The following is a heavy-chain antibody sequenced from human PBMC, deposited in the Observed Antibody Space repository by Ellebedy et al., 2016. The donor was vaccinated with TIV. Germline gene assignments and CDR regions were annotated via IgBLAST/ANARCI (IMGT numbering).Heavy chain of an antibody. CDR3: AREWGKL. CDR2: ISSSSSTI. CDR1: GFTFSSYS. J-gene: IGHJ4*02. V-gene: IGHV3-48*01. D-gene: IGHD3-16*01. Sequence: GESLKISCAASGFTFSSYSMNWVRQAPGKGLEWVSYISSSSSTIYYADSVKGRFTISRGNAKNSLYLQMNSLRAEDTAVYYCAREWGKLWGQGTLVTVSS.